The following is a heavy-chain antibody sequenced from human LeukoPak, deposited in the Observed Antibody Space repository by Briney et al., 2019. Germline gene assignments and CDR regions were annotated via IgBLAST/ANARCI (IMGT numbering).Heavy chain of an antibody. J-gene: IGHJ4*02. CDR1: GFSLSTSGVG. CDR2: IYWDDDT. CDR3: AHTTFGRSNVWYICHFDY. Sequence: ESGPTLVKPTQTLTLTCTFSGFSLSTSGVGVGWIRQPPGKALEWLALIYWDDDTRYSPSLKSRLTITKDTSKNQVVLTMTNMDPVDTATYYCAHTTFGRSNVWYICHFDYWGQGTLVTVSS. V-gene: IGHV2-5*02. D-gene: IGHD6-19*01.